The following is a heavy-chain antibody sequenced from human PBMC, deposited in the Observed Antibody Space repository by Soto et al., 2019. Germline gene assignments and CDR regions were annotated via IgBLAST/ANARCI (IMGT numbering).Heavy chain of an antibody. CDR1: GYTLTELS. V-gene: IGHV1-24*01. Sequence: GASVKVSCKVSGYTLTELSIHWVRQAPGEGLEWMGGFDLEHGETIHAQRSQGRVTMTEEPSADTPYVELSSQTSEDTADYYCAIEARRSDKFDHWGQGTMVAISS. D-gene: IGHD6-6*01. CDR2: FDLEHGET. J-gene: IGHJ4*02. CDR3: AIEARRSDKFDH.